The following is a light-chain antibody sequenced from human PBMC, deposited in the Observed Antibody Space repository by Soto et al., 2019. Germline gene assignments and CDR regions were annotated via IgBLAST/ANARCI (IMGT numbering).Light chain of an antibody. J-gene: IGLJ3*02. CDR3: QSYDSTLSVLV. CDR2: GNI. CDR1: SSNIGAGYE. Sequence: QSVLTQPPSVSGAPGQRVTISCTGSSSNIGAGYEVHWYQQLPGTAPRLLIYGNIYRPSGVPYRFSGSKSGTSVSLAITGLQADDEADDHCQSYDSTLSVLVFGGGTQLTVL. V-gene: IGLV1-40*01.